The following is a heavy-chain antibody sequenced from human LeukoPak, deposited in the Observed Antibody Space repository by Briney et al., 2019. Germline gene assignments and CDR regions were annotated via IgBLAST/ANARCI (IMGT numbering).Heavy chain of an antibody. CDR2: IRSSSSYI. Sequence: PGGSLRLFCAASVFTFSSYSMEWVRQAPGKGPGWVSSIRSSSSYIYYADSVKGRFTISRDNAKNSLYLQMNSLRAEDTAVYYCARDYYDSSNMVPCYYWGQGTLVTVSS. J-gene: IGHJ4*02. D-gene: IGHD3-22*01. CDR1: VFTFSSYS. V-gene: IGHV3-21*01. CDR3: ARDYYDSSNMVPCYY.